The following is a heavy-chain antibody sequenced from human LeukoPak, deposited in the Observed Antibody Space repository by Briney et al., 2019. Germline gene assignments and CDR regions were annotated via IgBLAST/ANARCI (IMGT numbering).Heavy chain of an antibody. J-gene: IGHJ6*03. D-gene: IGHD3-16*01. Sequence: GGSLTLSCAASGFTLSSHGMSWVRHAPGKGLEWVSAISGSGGSTYYADSVKGRFTISRDNSKNTLYLQMNSLRAEDTAVYYCAKVGGPYYYYYMDVWGKGTTVTISS. V-gene: IGHV3-23*01. CDR2: ISGSGGST. CDR3: AKVGGPYYYYYMDV. CDR1: GFTLSSHG.